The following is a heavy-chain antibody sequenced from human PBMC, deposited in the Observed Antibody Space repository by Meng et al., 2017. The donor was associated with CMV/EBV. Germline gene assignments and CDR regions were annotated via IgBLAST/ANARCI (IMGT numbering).Heavy chain of an antibody. D-gene: IGHD3-3*01. CDR3: ARDVGTHDYDSWSGPWQSYGMDV. J-gene: IGHJ6*02. V-gene: IGHV3-66*02. CDR1: GFTVSSNY. Sequence: GGSLRLSCAASGFTVSSNYMSWVRQAPGKGLEWVSVIYSGGSTYYADSVKGRFTISRDNSKNTLYLQMNSLRAEDTAVYYCARDVGTHDYDSWSGPWQSYGMDVWGQGTTVTVSS. CDR2: IYSGGST.